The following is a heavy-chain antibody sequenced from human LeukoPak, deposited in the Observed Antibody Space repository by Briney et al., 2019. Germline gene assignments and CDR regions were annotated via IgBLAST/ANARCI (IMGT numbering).Heavy chain of an antibody. CDR3: AAGLGESSGYYYVFGLS. Sequence: ASVKVSCKASGFTFTSSAVQWVRQARGQRLEWIGWIVVGSGNTNYAQKFQERATITRDMSTSTAYMELSGLRSEDTAVYYCAAGLGESSGYYYVFGLSWGQGTLVTVSS. V-gene: IGHV1-58*01. CDR1: GFTFTSSA. CDR2: IVVGSGNT. D-gene: IGHD3-22*01. J-gene: IGHJ5*02.